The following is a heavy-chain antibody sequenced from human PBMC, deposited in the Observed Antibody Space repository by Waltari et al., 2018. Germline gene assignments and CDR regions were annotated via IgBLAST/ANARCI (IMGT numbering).Heavy chain of an antibody. CDR3: ARDRGSSWPYYYYYYYMDV. J-gene: IGHJ6*03. D-gene: IGHD6-13*01. V-gene: IGHV4-38-2*02. CDR1: GYSISSGYY. CDR2: IDHSGST. Sequence: QVQLQESGPGLVKPSETLSLTCAVSGYSISSGYYWGWIRQPPGKGLEWIGSIDHSGSTYYNPPLKSRVTISVDTSKNQFSLKLSSVTAADTAVYYCARDRGSSWPYYYYYYYMDVWGKGTTVTVSS.